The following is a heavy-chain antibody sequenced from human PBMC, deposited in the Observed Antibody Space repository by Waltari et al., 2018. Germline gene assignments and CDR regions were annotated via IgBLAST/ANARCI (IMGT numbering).Heavy chain of an antibody. J-gene: IGHJ4*02. Sequence: QVQLQEPGPGLVKPSETLSLTCAVLGHSISSEYFWGWIRQPPGKGLEWIGTTHHDGTTFYSPSLQNRITISLDTSNNQFSLRLRSMTAADTAVYYCAAVAWHYSVRIDYWGQGTLVTVSS. CDR1: GHSISSEYF. CDR3: AAVAWHYSVRIDY. V-gene: IGHV4-38-2*01. D-gene: IGHD6-19*01. CDR2: THHDGTT.